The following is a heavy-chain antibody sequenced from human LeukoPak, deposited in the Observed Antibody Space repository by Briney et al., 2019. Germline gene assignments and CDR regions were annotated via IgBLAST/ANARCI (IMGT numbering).Heavy chain of an antibody. Sequence: GASVKVSCKASGGTLSSYAISWVRQAPGQGLEWMGGIIPIFGTASYAQRFQGRVTITADESTSTAYMELSRLRTEDTAVYLCAACGGDCYPAYAFYIWGQRTMVSVSS. J-gene: IGHJ3*02. V-gene: IGHV1-69*13. CDR3: AACGGDCYPAYAFYI. CDR1: GGTLSSYA. CDR2: IIPIFGTA. D-gene: IGHD2-21*01.